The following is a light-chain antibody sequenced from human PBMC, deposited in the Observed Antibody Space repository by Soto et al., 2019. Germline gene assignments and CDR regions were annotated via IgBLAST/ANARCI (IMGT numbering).Light chain of an antibody. CDR2: GAS. J-gene: IGKJ4*01. CDR1: QSVSSSF. CDR3: QKYNSAPRT. Sequence: EIVLTQSPGTLSLSPGERATLSCRASQSVSSSFLAWYQQKPGQAPRVLIYGASSRATGIPDRFSGSGSGTDFTLTISRLEPEDVATYYCQKYNSAPRTFGGGTKVEIK. V-gene: IGKV3-20*01.